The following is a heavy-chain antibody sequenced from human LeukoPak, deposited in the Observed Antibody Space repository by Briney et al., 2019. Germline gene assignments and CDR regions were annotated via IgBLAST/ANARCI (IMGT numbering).Heavy chain of an antibody. D-gene: IGHD7-27*01. CDR3: AKTLGTSGYFDY. V-gene: IGHV3-7*01. CDR1: GFTFSNYW. Sequence: PGGSLRLSCAASGFTFSNYWLSWVRQAPGKGLEWVANIKQDGSETYYADSVKGRFTISRDNSKNTLYVQMNSVRAEDSAVYYCAKTLGTSGYFDYWGQGTLVTVSS. CDR2: IKQDGSET. J-gene: IGHJ4*02.